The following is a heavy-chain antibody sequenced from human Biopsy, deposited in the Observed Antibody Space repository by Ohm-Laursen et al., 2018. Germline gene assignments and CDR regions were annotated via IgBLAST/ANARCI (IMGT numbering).Heavy chain of an antibody. CDR1: RDSISNYY. J-gene: IGHJ4*02. D-gene: IGHD3-16*01. Sequence: SETLSLTCTVSRDSISNYYWTWIRQFPGKGLEWIGYIYYTGSTNYNPSVKSRVTIFVDTSKNQFSLKLNSVTAADTAVYFCARDSRGGHLNTTLITGKNLDSWGQGILVTVSS. CDR3: ARDSRGGHLNTTLITGKNLDS. V-gene: IGHV4-59*01. CDR2: IYYTGST.